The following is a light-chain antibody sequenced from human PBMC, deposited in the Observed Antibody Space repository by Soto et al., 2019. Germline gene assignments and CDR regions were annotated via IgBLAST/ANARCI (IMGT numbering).Light chain of an antibody. CDR3: QQYENYWT. V-gene: IGKV3-15*01. CDR2: RAS. J-gene: IGKJ1*01. Sequence: EIVMTQSPATLAGSPGETVTLSCRASQSLSGNLAWYQQKPGQAPRLLIFRASTRATGVPARFSGSGSGTEFTLTISNLQPDDFATYYCQQYENYWTFGQGTKVDIK. CDR1: QSLSGN.